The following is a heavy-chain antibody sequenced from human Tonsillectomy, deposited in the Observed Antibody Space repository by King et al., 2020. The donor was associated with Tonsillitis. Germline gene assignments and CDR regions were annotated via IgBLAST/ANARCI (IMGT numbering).Heavy chain of an antibody. CDR2: INHSGST. CDR3: AARYCSGGSCYSIDY. J-gene: IGHJ4*02. Sequence: VQLQQWGAGLLKPSETLSLTCAVYGGSFSGYYWSWIRQPPGKGLEWIGEINHSGSTNYNPSLKSRVTISVDTSKNQFSLKLSSVTAADTAVYYCAARYCSGGSCYSIDYWGQGTLVTVSS. V-gene: IGHV4-34*01. D-gene: IGHD2-15*01. CDR1: GGSFSGYY.